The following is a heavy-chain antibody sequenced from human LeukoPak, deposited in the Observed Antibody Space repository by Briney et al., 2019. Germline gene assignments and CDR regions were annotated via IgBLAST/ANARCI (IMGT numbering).Heavy chain of an antibody. V-gene: IGHV3-7*03. J-gene: IGHJ4*02. CDR2: IKQDGSEK. Sequence: GGSLRLSWAASGFTFSSYWMSWVRQAPGKGLEWVANIKQDGSEKYYVDSVKGRFTISRDNAKNSLYLQMNSLRAEDTAVYYCAKIIELGPLPEYWGQGTLVTVSS. D-gene: IGHD6-13*01. CDR1: GFTFSSYW. CDR3: AKIIELGPLPEY.